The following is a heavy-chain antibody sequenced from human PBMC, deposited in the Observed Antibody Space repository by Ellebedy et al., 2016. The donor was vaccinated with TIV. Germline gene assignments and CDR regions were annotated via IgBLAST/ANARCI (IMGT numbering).Heavy chain of an antibody. Sequence: PAGSLRLSCAASGSTFSGSAMHWVRHSSGNGLEWVGRISSKDNSYATEYTASVNGRFTISRDDSKNTAYLQMNSLETEDTAVYYCAITYYYDSSGYTIDYWGQGTLVTVTS. D-gene: IGHD3-22*01. J-gene: IGHJ4*02. V-gene: IGHV3-73*01. CDR3: AITYYYDSSGYTIDY. CDR2: ISSKDNSYAT. CDR1: GSTFSGSA.